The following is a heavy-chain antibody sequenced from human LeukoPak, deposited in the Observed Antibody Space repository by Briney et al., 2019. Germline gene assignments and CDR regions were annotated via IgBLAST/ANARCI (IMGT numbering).Heavy chain of an antibody. V-gene: IGHV4-4*02. CDR3: ARQGSGSHKD. CDR1: GGSISSSNW. J-gene: IGHJ4*02. D-gene: IGHD1-26*01. Sequence: PSETLSLTCAVSGGSISSSNWWSWVRQPPGKGLEWIGEIYHSGSTNYNPSLKSRVTISVDTSKNQFSLKLRSVTAADTAVYYCARQGSGSHKDWGQGTLVTVSS. CDR2: IYHSGST.